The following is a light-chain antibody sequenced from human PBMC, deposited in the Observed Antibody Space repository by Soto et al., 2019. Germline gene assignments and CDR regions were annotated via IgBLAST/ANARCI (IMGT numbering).Light chain of an antibody. CDR1: QSVSSN. J-gene: IGKJ1*01. Sequence: EIVMTQSPATLSVSPGERATLSCRASQSVSSNLAWYQQKPGQAPGLLIYGASTTATGIPARFSGSGSGTEFTLTISSLQSEDFVVYYCQQYNNWPRTFGQGTKVEIK. CDR2: GAS. CDR3: QQYNNWPRT. V-gene: IGKV3-15*01.